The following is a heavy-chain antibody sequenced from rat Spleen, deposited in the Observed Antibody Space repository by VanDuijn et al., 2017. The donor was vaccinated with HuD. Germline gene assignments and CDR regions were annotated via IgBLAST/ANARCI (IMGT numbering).Heavy chain of an antibody. J-gene: IGHJ3*01. CDR2: ISSSGDNT. CDR1: GFTFNNYW. Sequence: EVQLVESGGGLVQPGRSLKLSCVASGFTFNNYWMSWIRQAPTKGLEWVASISSSGDNTYYRDSVKGRLTISRDNAKSTLYLQVDSLRSEDTATYYCARVGTRVSRFAYWGQGTLVTVSS. V-gene: IGHV5-25*01. CDR3: ARVGTRVSRFAY. D-gene: IGHD1-4*01.